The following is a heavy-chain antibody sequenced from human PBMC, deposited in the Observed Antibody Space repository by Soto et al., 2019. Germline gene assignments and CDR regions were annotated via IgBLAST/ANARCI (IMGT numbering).Heavy chain of an antibody. Sequence: GGSLRLSXAASGFTVSSNYMSWVRQAPGKGLEWVSVIYSGGSTYYADSVKGRFTISRDNSKNTLYLQMNSLRAEDTAVYYCARIPGEQLWLRGQDYWGQGTLVTVSS. CDR2: IYSGGST. V-gene: IGHV3-53*01. CDR3: ARIPGEQLWLRGQDY. D-gene: IGHD5-18*01. CDR1: GFTVSSNY. J-gene: IGHJ4*02.